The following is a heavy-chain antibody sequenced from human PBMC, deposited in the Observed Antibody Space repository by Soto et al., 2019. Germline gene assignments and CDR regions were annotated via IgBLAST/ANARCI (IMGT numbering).Heavy chain of an antibody. CDR1: GGDFLNYG. D-gene: IGHD3-22*01. V-gene: IGHV1-69*01. Sequence: QVQLVQSGAEVKKPGSSVKVSCKASGGDFLNYGISWVRQAPGQGLEWMGGIIPIFRSAHYAQKFQGRVTIAADESTTTDYMELTSLKSEDTAVYYCARDRYYDGVGYHYESAYWGQGTLVTVSS. CDR2: IIPIFRSA. CDR3: ARDRYYDGVGYHYESAY. J-gene: IGHJ4*02.